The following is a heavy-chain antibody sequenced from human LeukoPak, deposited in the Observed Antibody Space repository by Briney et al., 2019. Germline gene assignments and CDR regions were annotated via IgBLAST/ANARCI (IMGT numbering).Heavy chain of an antibody. CDR1: GGSFSGYY. J-gene: IGHJ3*02. CDR2: INHSGST. V-gene: IGHV4-34*01. Sequence: PSETLSLTCAVYGGSFSGYYWSWIRQPPGKGLEWIGEINHSGSTNYNPSLKSRVTISVDTSKNQFSLKLSSVTAADTAVYYCARVGIAARPRPRSGAFDIWGQGTMVTVSS. D-gene: IGHD6-6*01. CDR3: ARVGIAARPRPRSGAFDI.